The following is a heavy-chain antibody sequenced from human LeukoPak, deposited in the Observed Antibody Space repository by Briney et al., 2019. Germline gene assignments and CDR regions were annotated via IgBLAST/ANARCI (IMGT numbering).Heavy chain of an antibody. CDR2: IYTSGGT. V-gene: IGHV4-4*09. Sequence: ASETLSLTCTVSGDSISSYYWSWIRQPPGKGLEWIGYIYTSGGTNYIPSLKGRVTISIDTSKNQFSLKLSSVTAAASAVYYCARLTRLSTSPDRYYLDYWARAPWSPSPQ. J-gene: IGHJ4*02. D-gene: IGHD6-6*01. CDR1: GDSISSYY. CDR3: ARLTRLSTSPDRYYLDY.